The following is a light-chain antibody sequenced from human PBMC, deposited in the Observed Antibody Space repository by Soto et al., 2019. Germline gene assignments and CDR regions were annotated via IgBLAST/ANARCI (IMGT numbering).Light chain of an antibody. CDR2: GAS. CDR1: QSVGSD. V-gene: IGKV3-15*01. J-gene: IGKJ3*01. CDR3: QQYNKWPFT. Sequence: IVMTQSPATLSVSPGERATLSCRASQSVGSDLAWYQQKPGQAPRLLMYGASTRATGLPARFSGSGSGTEFTLTISGLQSEDFAVYYCQQYNKWPFTFGPGTEVDIK.